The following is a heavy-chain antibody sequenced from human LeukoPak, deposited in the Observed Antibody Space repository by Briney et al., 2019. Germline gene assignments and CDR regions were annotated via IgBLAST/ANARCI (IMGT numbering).Heavy chain of an antibody. CDR3: ARIYSGYDPPDAFDI. J-gene: IGHJ3*02. CDR1: GYTFTGYY. Sequence: ASVKVSCKASGYTFTGYYMQWVRQAPGQGLEWMGWISPNSGGTNYAQKFQGRVTMTRDTSISTAYMELSRLRSDDTAFYYCARIYSGYDPPDAFDISGQGTMVTVSS. D-gene: IGHD5-12*01. CDR2: ISPNSGGT. V-gene: IGHV1-2*02.